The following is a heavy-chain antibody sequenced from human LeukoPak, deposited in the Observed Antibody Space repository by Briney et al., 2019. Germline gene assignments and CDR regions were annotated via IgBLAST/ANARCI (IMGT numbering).Heavy chain of an antibody. J-gene: IGHJ4*02. CDR3: ARVQTIVGARLYYFDY. Sequence: VASVKVSCKASGYTFTGYYIHWVRQAPGQGLEWMGWINPNSGGTNYAQKFQGRVTMTRDTSISTAYMELRRLRSDDTALYYCARVQTIVGARLYYFDYWGQGALVTVSS. D-gene: IGHD1-26*01. V-gene: IGHV1-2*02. CDR2: INPNSGGT. CDR1: GYTFTGYY.